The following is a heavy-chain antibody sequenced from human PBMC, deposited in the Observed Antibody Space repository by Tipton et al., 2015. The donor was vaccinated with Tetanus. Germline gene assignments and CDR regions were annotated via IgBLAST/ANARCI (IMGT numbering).Heavy chain of an antibody. Sequence: QLVQSGAEVKKPGASVKVSCKASGYTFTSYYMHWVRQAPGQGLEWMGIINPSGGSTSYAQKFQGRVTMTRDTSTSTVYMELSSLRSEDTAVYFCARSSIAVRWFDPWGQVTLVTVSS. CDR3: ARSSIAVRWFDP. J-gene: IGHJ5*02. CDR1: GYTFTSYY. CDR2: INPSGGST. D-gene: IGHD6-6*01. V-gene: IGHV1-46*01.